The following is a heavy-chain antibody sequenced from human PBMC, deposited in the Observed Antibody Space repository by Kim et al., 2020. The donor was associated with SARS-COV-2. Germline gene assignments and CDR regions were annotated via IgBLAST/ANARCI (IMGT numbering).Heavy chain of an antibody. J-gene: IGHJ4*02. CDR3: ARGPYYDFWSGYYFYFDY. CDR1: GYTFTGYY. D-gene: IGHD3-3*01. Sequence: ASVKVSCKASGYTFTGYYMHWVRQAPGQGLEWMGWINPNSGGTNYAQKFQGRVTMTRDTSISTAYMELSRLRSDDTAVYYCARGPYYDFWSGYYFYFDYWGQGTLSPSPQ. V-gene: IGHV1-2*02. CDR2: INPNSGGT.